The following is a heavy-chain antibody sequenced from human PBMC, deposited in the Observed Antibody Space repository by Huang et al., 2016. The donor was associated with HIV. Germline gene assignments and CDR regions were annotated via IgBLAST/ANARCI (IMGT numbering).Heavy chain of an antibody. J-gene: IGHJ4*02. Sequence: QVQLVESGGGVVEPGRSLRVSCAASGFSFRDYGMHWVRQAPGKGLVWVAVISYDGRNKFYADSGKGRFTISRDNAKNTGYLQMNSLRAGDTAVYYCAKDRRAYYYGSGIEYWGQGARVTVSS. V-gene: IGHV3-30*18. CDR3: AKDRRAYYYGSGIEY. CDR1: GFSFRDYG. D-gene: IGHD3-10*01. CDR2: ISYDGRNK.